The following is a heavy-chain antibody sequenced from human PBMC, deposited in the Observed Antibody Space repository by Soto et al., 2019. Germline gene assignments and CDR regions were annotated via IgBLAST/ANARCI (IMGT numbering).Heavy chain of an antibody. CDR1: GGSFSGYY. CDR2: INHSGST. D-gene: IGHD1-26*01. CDR3: ARASSGVGATGFDY. V-gene: IGHV4-34*01. J-gene: IGHJ4*02. Sequence: SETLSLTCAVYGGSFSGYYWSWIRQPPGKGLEWIGEINHSGSTNYNPSLKSRVTVSVDTSKNQFSLKLSSVTAADTAVYYCARASSGVGATGFDYWGQGTLVTVSS.